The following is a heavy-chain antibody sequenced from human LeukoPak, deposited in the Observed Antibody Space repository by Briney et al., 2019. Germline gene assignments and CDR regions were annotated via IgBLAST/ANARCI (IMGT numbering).Heavy chain of an antibody. D-gene: IGHD3-22*01. CDR1: GYTFTSYD. J-gene: IGHJ4*02. CDR2: MNPNSGNT. V-gene: IGHV1-8*01. Sequence: ASVKVSCKASGYTFTSYDINWVRQATGQGLEWMGWMNPNSGNTGYAQKFQGRVTMTRNTSISTAYMELSSLGSEDTAVYYCARRTQNYYDSSGYYYISDYWGQGTLVTVSS. CDR3: ARRTQNYYDSSGYYYISDY.